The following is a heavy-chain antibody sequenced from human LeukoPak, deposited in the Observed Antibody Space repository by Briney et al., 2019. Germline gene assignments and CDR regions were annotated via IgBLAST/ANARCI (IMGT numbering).Heavy chain of an antibody. D-gene: IGHD2-2*02. J-gene: IGHJ3*02. Sequence: GGSLRLSCAASGFTFRNSAMSWVRQAPGKGLEWVSVIYSGGSTYYADSVKGRFTISRDNSKNSLYLQMNSLRAEDTAVYYCARGGVGSSTSCYTCRAFDIWGQGTMVTVSS. CDR3: ARGGVGSSTSCYTCRAFDI. V-gene: IGHV3-53*01. CDR2: IYSGGST. CDR1: GFTFRNSA.